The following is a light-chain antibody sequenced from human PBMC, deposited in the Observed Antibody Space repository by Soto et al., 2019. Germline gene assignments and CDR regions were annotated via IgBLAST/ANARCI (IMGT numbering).Light chain of an antibody. CDR2: EVS. Sequence: QSALTQPPSASGSPGQSVTISCTGSSSNVGGYNYVSWYQQHPGKAPKVMIFEVSKRPSGVPDRFSGSKSANTASLTVSGLQAEDEADYYCTSYAGANTLLFGGGTKLTVL. J-gene: IGLJ2*01. CDR3: TSYAGANTLL. V-gene: IGLV2-8*01. CDR1: SSNVGGYNY.